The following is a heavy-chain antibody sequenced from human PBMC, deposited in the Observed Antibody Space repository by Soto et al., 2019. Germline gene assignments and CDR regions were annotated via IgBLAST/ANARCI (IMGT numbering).Heavy chain of an antibody. J-gene: IGHJ4*02. CDR1: GGAVIRGVYY. CDR2: IYYSGTA. D-gene: IGHD4-17*01. CDR3: ARDYARYGFDY. Sequence: TLSLTCPVSGGAVIRGVYYWTWIRQHPGKGLEWIGYIYYSGTAYYNPSLKRRVSISLDPSKNQFSLKLSSVTAADTAVYYCARDYARYGFDYWGQGTL. V-gene: IGHV4-31*03.